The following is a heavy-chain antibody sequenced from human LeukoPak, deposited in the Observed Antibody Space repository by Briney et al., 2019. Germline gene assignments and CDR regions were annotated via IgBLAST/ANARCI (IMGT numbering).Heavy chain of an antibody. J-gene: IGHJ4*02. Sequence: SETLSLTCTVSGGSISSSSYYWGWIRQPPGKGLEWIGVMYYIGSTYDNPSLNSRVIISVDTSKNQYSLTLRSVTAADKAVYYCASSITIFGVVLRTIYFDYWGQGILVTVSS. CDR3: ASSITIFGVVLRTIYFDY. CDR2: MYYIGST. CDR1: GGSISSSSYY. D-gene: IGHD3-3*01. V-gene: IGHV4-39*01.